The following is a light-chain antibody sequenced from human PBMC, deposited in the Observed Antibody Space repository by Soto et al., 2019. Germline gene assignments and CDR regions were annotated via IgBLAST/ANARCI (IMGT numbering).Light chain of an antibody. CDR3: QQCGGSPT. CDR1: QSVSSSY. Sequence: IVLTQSPVPLSLSPGERATLSCRASQSVSSSYLAWYQQKPGQAPRLLIYGASSRATGIPDRFSGSGSGTDFTLTISRLEPEDFAMYYCQQCGGSPTFGQGTKVDIK. J-gene: IGKJ1*01. CDR2: GAS. V-gene: IGKV3-20*01.